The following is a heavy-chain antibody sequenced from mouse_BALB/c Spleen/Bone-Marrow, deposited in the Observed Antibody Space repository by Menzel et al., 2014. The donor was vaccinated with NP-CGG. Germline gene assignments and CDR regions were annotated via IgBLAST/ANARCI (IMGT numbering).Heavy chain of an antibody. CDR3: ARNLRDPFAY. CDR2: IWGGEST. CDR1: GFSLSRYS. J-gene: IGHJ3*01. Sequence: VMLVESGPGLVAPSQSLSITCTVSGFSLSRYSIHWIRQPPGNGLEWLGMIWGGESTDYNSALKSRLSISKDNSKSQVFLKMNSLQTDDAAIYYCARNLRDPFAYWGQGTLVTVSA. V-gene: IGHV2-6-4*01.